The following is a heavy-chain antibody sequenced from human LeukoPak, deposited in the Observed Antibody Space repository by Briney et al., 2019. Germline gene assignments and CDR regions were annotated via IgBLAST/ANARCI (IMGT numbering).Heavy chain of an antibody. CDR2: INPNSGGT. CDR1: GYTFTGYY. CDR3: ARDPGDNWNDMDY. Sequence: GASVMVSCKASGYTFTGYYMHWVRQAPGQGLEWMGRINPNSGGTNYAQKFQGRVTMTRDTSISTAYMELSRLRSDDTAVYYCARDPGDNWNDMDYWGQGTLVTVSS. D-gene: IGHD1-1*01. J-gene: IGHJ4*02. V-gene: IGHV1-2*06.